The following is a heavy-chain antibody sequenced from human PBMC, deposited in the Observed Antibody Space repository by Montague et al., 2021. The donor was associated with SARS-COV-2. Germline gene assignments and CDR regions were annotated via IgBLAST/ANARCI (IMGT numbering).Heavy chain of an antibody. D-gene: IGHD4-17*01. V-gene: IGHV4-59*01. J-gene: IGHJ4*02. CDR3: ASAVGYGDPFDY. CDR1: GGSISSYY. CDR2: IYSSGST. Sequence: SETLSLTCTVSGGSISSYYWNWIRQPPGKGLEWIGYIYSSGSTNYYPSLKSRVTISVDTSKNQFSLKLSSVTAADTAVYYCASAVGYGDPFDYWGQGTLVTVSS.